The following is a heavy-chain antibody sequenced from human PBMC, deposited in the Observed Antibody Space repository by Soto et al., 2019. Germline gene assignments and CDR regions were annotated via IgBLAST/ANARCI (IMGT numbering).Heavy chain of an antibody. D-gene: IGHD6-19*01. Sequence: ASVKVSCKVSGYTLTELSMHWVRQAPGKGLEWMGGLDPEDGETIYAQKFQGRVTMTEDTSTDTAYMELSSLRSEDTAVYYCATHNRAVAGIWYAFDIWGQGTIVTVS. CDR2: LDPEDGET. CDR3: ATHNRAVAGIWYAFDI. V-gene: IGHV1-24*01. J-gene: IGHJ3*02. CDR1: GYTLTELS.